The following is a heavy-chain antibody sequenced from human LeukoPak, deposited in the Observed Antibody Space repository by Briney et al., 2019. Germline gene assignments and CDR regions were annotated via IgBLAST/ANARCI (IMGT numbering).Heavy chain of an antibody. J-gene: IGHJ4*02. D-gene: IGHD7-27*01. V-gene: IGHV3-23*01. CDR2: ISGSGSST. CDR1: GFTFSTYA. Sequence: TGGSLRLSCAASGFTFSTYAMTWVRQAPGKGLEWVSVISGSGSSTSYADSVKGRFTISRDNSKNTLYLEMNSPRAEDTAVYYCAKVPGPYYFDYWGQGTPVTVSS. CDR3: AKVPGPYYFDY.